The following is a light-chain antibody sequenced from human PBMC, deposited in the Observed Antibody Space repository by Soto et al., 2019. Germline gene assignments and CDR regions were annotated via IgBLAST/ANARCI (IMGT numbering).Light chain of an antibody. J-gene: IGKJ1*01. CDR3: QQYGSSSWT. Sequence: EIVLTQSPGTLSLSPGERATLSCRASQSVSSNYLAWYQQKPGQAPRLLIYGASSRATGIPDRFSGSGSGTDFTLTISRLEPEDFAVYYCQQYGSSSWTFAQGTKVEIK. V-gene: IGKV3-20*01. CDR2: GAS. CDR1: QSVSSNY.